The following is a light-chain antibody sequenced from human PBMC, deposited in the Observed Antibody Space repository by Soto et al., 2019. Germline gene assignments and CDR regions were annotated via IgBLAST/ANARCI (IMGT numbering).Light chain of an antibody. V-gene: IGKV2-30*01. Sequence: DVVMTQSPLSLPVTLGQPASISCRSSQSLVYSDGNTYLSWFQQRPGQSPRRLIYKVSSRDSGVPDRFSGSGSGTDFTLKISRVEAEDVGVYYCMQGKHWPMYTFGQGTKLEIK. CDR1: QSLVYSDGNTY. J-gene: IGKJ2*01. CDR3: MQGKHWPMYT. CDR2: KVS.